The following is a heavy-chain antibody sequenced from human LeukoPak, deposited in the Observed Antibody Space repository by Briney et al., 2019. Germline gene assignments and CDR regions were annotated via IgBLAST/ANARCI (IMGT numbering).Heavy chain of an antibody. D-gene: IGHD3-3*01. V-gene: IGHV3-48*01. CDR2: ISSSSSTI. CDR1: GFTFSSYS. Sequence: PGGSLRLSCAASGFTFSSYSMNWVRQAPGKGLEWVSYISSSSSTIYYADSVKGRFTISRDNAKNSLYLQMNSLRAEDTAVYYCARDSGYDFWSGGFKRFDYWGQGTLVTVSS. CDR3: ARDSGYDFWSGGFKRFDY. J-gene: IGHJ4*02.